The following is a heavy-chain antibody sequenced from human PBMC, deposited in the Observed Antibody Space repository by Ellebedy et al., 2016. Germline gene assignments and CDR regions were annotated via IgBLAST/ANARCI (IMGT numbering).Heavy chain of an antibody. V-gene: IGHV3-11*01. Sequence: GESLKISXAASGFTFSDYYISWIRQAPGKGLEWISYVSTSGSTIFYADSVKGRFTSSRDNAKNSLHLHLDSLRAEDTAVYFCARTIVGGVTNLFDYWGQGTLVAVSS. CDR2: VSTSGSTI. CDR1: GFTFSDYY. CDR3: ARTIVGGVTNLFDY. J-gene: IGHJ4*02. D-gene: IGHD2-8*01.